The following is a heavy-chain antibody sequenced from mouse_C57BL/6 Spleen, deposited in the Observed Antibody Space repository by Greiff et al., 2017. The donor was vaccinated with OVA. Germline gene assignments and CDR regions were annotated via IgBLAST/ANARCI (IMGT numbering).Heavy chain of an antibody. J-gene: IGHJ3*01. CDR2: INPSTGGT. CDR1: GYSFTGYY. CDR3: ARDWALGVFAY. V-gene: IGHV1-42*01. D-gene: IGHD4-1*01. Sequence: EVQLQQSGPELVKPGASVKISCKASGYSFTGYYMNWVKQSPEKRLEWIGEINPSTGGTTYNQKFKAKATLTVDKSSSTAYMQLKSLTSEDSAVYYCARDWALGVFAYWGQGTLVTVSA.